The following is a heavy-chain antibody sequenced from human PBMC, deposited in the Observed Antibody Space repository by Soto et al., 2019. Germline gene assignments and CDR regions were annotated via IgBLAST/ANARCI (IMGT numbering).Heavy chain of an antibody. CDR3: AGTDSYTSGLVF. Sequence: SETLSLTCAVSGYSISSGYYWGWIRQPPGKGLEYIGSVYHSGGTFYNPSLKSRVSISADTSKSLLSLMLRSVTAADTAVYYCAGTDSYTSGLVFWGQGTLVTVSS. CDR2: VYHSGGT. D-gene: IGHD6-19*01. V-gene: IGHV4-38-2*01. J-gene: IGHJ4*02. CDR1: GYSISSGYY.